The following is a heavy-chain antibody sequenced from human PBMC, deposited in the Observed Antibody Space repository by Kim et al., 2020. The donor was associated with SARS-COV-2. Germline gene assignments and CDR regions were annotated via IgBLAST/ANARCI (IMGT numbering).Heavy chain of an antibody. CDR3: AKAFLPYSSGWYGDI. V-gene: IGHV3-23*01. CDR1: GFTFSSYA. Sequence: GGSLRLSCAASGFTFSSYAMSCVRQAPGKGLEWVSAISGSGGSTYYADSVKGRFTISRDNSKNTLYLQMNSLRAEDTAVYYCAKAFLPYSSGWYGDIWGQGTMVTVSS. J-gene: IGHJ3*02. D-gene: IGHD6-19*01. CDR2: ISGSGGST.